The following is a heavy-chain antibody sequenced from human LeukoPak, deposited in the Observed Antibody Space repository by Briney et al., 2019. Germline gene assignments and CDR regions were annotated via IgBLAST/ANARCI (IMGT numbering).Heavy chain of an antibody. Sequence: SETLSLTCTVSGGSISSYYWSWIRQPAGKGLEWIGRIYTSGTINYNPSLKSRVTISVDTSKNQFSLRLSSVTAADTAVYYCAREGGVTTQLLVVDHWGQGTLVTVSS. CDR1: GGSISSYY. V-gene: IGHV4-4*07. J-gene: IGHJ4*02. CDR2: IYTSGTI. D-gene: IGHD4-11*01. CDR3: AREGGVTTQLLVVDH.